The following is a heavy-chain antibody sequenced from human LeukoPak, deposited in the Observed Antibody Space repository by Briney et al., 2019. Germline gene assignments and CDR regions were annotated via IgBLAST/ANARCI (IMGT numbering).Heavy chain of an antibody. Sequence: GGSLRLSCAASGFAFSSYWMHWVRQAPGKGLVWVSRFISDGSSTSYADSVKGRFTISRDNAKNTLFLQMNSLRAEDTAVYYCARARFGWNDVLGIDYWGQGTLVTVSS. CDR2: FISDGSST. J-gene: IGHJ4*02. CDR3: ARARFGWNDVLGIDY. CDR1: GFAFSSYW. D-gene: IGHD1-1*01. V-gene: IGHV3-74*01.